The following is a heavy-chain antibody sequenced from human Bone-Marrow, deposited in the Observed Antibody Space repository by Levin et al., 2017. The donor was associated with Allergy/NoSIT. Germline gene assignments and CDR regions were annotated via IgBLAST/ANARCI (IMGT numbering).Heavy chain of an antibody. V-gene: IGHV4-39*07. CDR3: AREGTPQSWDY. J-gene: IGHJ4*01. Sequence: SETLSLTCTVSGGSISRSPYYWVWIRQPPGTGLEWIGSIYYIGNTYYNPSLKSRATISVDTSKNQFSLKLSSVTAADTAVYYCAREGTPQSWDYWGQGTLVTVSS. CDR2: IYYIGNT. CDR1: GGSISRSPYY. D-gene: IGHD1-14*01.